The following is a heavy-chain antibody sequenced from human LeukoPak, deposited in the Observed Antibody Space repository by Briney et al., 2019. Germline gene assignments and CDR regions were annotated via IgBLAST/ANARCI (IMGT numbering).Heavy chain of an antibody. V-gene: IGHV1-2*02. CDR2: INPNSGGT. Sequence: ASVKVSCKASGYTFTGYYMHWVRQAPGQGLEWMGWINPNSGGTNYAQKFQGRVTMTRDTSISTAYMELSRLRSDDTAVYYCARDTPIVGGNPSGMDVRGQGTTVTVSS. D-gene: IGHD1-26*01. CDR3: ARDTPIVGGNPSGMDV. J-gene: IGHJ6*02. CDR1: GYTFTGYY.